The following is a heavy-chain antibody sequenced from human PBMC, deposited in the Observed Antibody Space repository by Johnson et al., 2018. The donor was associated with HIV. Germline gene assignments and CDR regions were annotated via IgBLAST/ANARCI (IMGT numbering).Heavy chain of an antibody. CDR3: AKDPTTYYYDSSGYRTGGDAFDI. CDR1: GFTFSSYA. CDR2: ISESGDST. Sequence: VQLVESGGGLVQPGGSLRLSCAASGFTFSSYAMSWVRQAPGKGLEWVSTISESGDSTYYTDSVKGRFTISRDNSKNTMYLQMNSLRADDTAVYYCAKDPTTYYYDSSGYRTGGDAFDIWGQGTMVTVSS. V-gene: IGHV3-23*04. D-gene: IGHD3-22*01. J-gene: IGHJ3*02.